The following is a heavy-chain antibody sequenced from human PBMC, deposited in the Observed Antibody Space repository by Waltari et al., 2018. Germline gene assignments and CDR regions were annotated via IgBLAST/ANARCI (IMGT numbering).Heavy chain of an antibody. Sequence: YFDWVLQGPGKWLEGMGWMHPNSGGTKYEKKLQVRVIMTRDTSTSTAYMELSRITSDDTAIYYCARDGGFDVWGQGSLVTVSS. J-gene: IGHJ4*02. CDR3: ARDGGFDV. V-gene: IGHV1-2*02. CDR2: MHPNSGGT. D-gene: IGHD2-15*01. CDR1: Y.